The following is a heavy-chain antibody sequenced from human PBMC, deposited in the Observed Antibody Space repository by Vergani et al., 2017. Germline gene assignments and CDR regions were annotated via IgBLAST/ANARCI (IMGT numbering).Heavy chain of an antibody. CDR3: ARALRLRRGDAFDI. D-gene: IGHD5-12*01. Sequence: QVQLVQSGAEVKKPGSSVKVSCKASGGTFSSYAISWVRQAPGQGLEWMGRITPILGIANYAQKFQGRVTITADKSTSTAYMELSSLRSEDTAVYYCARALRLRRGDAFDIWGQGTMVTVSS. J-gene: IGHJ3*02. V-gene: IGHV1-69*04. CDR2: ITPILGIA. CDR1: GGTFSSYA.